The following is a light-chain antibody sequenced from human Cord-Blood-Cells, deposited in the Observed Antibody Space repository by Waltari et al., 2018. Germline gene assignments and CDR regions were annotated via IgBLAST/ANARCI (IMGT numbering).Light chain of an antibody. Sequence: NFMLTHPHSVSASPGNTVTISCTRRSCSIASNYVQWYQQRPDSPPTTVSYEDNQRPSGVPDRFSGSIDSSSNSAALTIAGLKTEDEADYYCQSYDSSNHVVFGGGTKLTVL. CDR3: QSYDSSNHVV. CDR2: EDN. J-gene: IGLJ2*01. CDR1: SCSIASNY. V-gene: IGLV6-57*01.